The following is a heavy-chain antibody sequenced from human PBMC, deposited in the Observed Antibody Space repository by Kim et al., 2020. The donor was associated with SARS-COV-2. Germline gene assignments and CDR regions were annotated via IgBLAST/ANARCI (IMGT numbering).Heavy chain of an antibody. CDR2: ISSSSSTI. CDR3: ARNTVRAMVTPYFDY. V-gene: IGHV3-48*02. CDR1: GFTFSSYS. D-gene: IGHD5-18*01. Sequence: GGSLRLSCAASGFTFSSYSMNWVRQAPGKGLEWVSYISSSSSTIYYADSVKGRFTISRDNAKNSLYLQMNSLRDEDTAVYYCARNTVRAMVTPYFDYWGQGTLVTVSS. J-gene: IGHJ4*02.